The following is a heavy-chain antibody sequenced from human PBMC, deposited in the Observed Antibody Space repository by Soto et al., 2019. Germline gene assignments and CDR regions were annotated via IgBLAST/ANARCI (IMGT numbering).Heavy chain of an antibody. J-gene: IGHJ3*02. CDR3: ARFLKRRYFDWSMTHAFDI. CDR2: INHSGST. D-gene: IGHD3-9*01. Sequence: SETLSLTCAVYGGSFSGYYWSWIRQPPGKGLEWIGEINHSGSTNYNPSLKSRVTISVDTSKNQFSLKLSSVTAADTAVYYCARFLKRRYFDWSMTHAFDIWGQGTMVTVSS. V-gene: IGHV4-34*01. CDR1: GGSFSGYY.